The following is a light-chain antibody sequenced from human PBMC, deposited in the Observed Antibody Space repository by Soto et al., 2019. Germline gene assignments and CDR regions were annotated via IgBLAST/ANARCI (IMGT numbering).Light chain of an antibody. CDR1: SANIGSNY. CDR2: DSD. J-gene: IGLJ2*01. V-gene: IGLV1-51*01. Sequence: QSVLTQPPSVSAAPGQKVTISWSGSSANIGSNYVSWYQQLPGTAPKLVIYDSDRRPSEIPDRFSGSKSGTSATLDITGLQTGDEADYYCGAWDGSLNVVLFGGGTKLTVL. CDR3: GAWDGSLNVVL.